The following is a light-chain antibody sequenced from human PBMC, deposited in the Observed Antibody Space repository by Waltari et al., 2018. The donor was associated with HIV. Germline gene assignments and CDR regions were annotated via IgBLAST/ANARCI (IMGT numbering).Light chain of an antibody. Sequence: QSVLTQPPSLSEAPRQRVNISCSGSSSHIGTHVVNWYHQLPGKAPNLIPYSDGKLPSGYSDRFSGSKSGTSPSLAISGLQSEDEADYYCAVWDDSLNAVVFGGGTKLTVL. CDR1: SSHIGTHV. J-gene: IGLJ2*01. CDR3: AVWDDSLNAVV. V-gene: IGLV1-36*01. CDR2: SDG.